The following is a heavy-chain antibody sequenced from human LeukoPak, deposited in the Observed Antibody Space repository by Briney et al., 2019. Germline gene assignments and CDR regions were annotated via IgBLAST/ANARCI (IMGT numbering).Heavy chain of an antibody. CDR2: IYSSGTT. D-gene: IGHD6-13*01. CDR3: ARMVVAPGSNWLDP. V-gene: IGHV4-30-4*01. Sequence: SQTLSLTCTVSGDSLTNGDYYWSWIRQPPGKGLEWIGYIYSSGTTYYNPSLKSRVTISVDKSKSQFSLRLISVTAADTAAYYCARMVVAPGSNWLDPWGQGTLVTVSS. J-gene: IGHJ5*02. CDR1: GDSLTNGDYY.